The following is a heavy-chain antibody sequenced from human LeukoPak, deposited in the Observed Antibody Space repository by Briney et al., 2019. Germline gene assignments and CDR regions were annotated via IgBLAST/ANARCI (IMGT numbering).Heavy chain of an antibody. V-gene: IGHV3-23*01. D-gene: IGHD3-9*01. CDR1: GFTFSNYA. CDR2: TTGSGSGI. J-gene: IGHJ4*02. Sequence: PGGSLRLSCAASGFTFSNYAMSWVRQAPGKGLEWVSATTGSGSGIYYADSMKSRFTISRDNSKNTLYLQINSLRAEDTAVYYCAKWGDYDVLTGYYVSDYWGQGTLVTVSS. CDR3: AKWGDYDVLTGYYVSDY.